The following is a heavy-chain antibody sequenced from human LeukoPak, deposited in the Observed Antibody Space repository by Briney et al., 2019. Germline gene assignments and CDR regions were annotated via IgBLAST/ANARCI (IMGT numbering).Heavy chain of an antibody. CDR2: IKQDGSEK. CDR1: GFTFSSYA. Sequence: GGSLRLSCAASGFTFSSYAMSWVRQAPGKGLEWVANIKQDGSEKYYVDSVKGRFTISRDNAKNSLYLQMNSLRAEDTAVYYCATDSSGYDYWGQGTLVTVSS. CDR3: ATDSSGYDY. J-gene: IGHJ4*02. V-gene: IGHV3-7*01. D-gene: IGHD6-19*01.